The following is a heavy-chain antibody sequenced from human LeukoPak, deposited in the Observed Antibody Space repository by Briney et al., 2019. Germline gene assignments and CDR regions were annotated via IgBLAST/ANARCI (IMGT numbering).Heavy chain of an antibody. CDR2: IYYSGST. CDR1: GGSISSYY. CDR3: AKDAAKKYDDY. V-gene: IGHV4-59*12. Sequence: SETLSLTCTVSGGSISSYYWSWIRQPPGKGLEWIGYIYYSGSTNYNPSLKSRVTISLDTSRNQFSLKLNSVTAADTAVYYCAKDAAKKYDDYWGQGTLVTVSS. D-gene: IGHD2/OR15-2a*01. J-gene: IGHJ4*02.